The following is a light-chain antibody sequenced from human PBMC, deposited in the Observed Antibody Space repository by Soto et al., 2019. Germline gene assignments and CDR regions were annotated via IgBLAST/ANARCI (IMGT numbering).Light chain of an antibody. CDR1: QNIRSR. CDR3: QQFSSYPLT. Sequence: VMPQSPASLSAPPGAGVTLACRASQNIRSRLAWYQQRPGQAPRLLIYDASTRATGIPPRFSGGGSGTEFTLTISRLEPEDFAVYYCQQFSSYPLTFGEGTKVDIK. V-gene: IGKV3-15*01. CDR2: DAS. J-gene: IGKJ4*01.